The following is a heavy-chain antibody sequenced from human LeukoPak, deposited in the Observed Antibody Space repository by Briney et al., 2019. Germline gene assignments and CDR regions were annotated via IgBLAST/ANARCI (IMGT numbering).Heavy chain of an antibody. CDR3: ARSDPWYRVRPL. V-gene: IGHV3-48*03. D-gene: IGHD1-26*01. CDR2: ISITGGMI. Sequence: GGSLRLSCAASGFTLSNYEFNWVRQVPGKGLEWVSYISITGGMINYADSVKGRFTISRENAKNSLYLQMNSLRAEDTAVYDCARSDPWYRVRPLWGQGTRLSVST. J-gene: IGHJ4*02. CDR1: GFTLSNYE.